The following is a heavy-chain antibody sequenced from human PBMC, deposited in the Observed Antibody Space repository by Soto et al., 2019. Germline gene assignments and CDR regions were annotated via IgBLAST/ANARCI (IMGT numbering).Heavy chain of an antibody. J-gene: IGHJ4*02. CDR3: DRGPSGDKVDY. CDR2: IYNSGST. D-gene: IGHD1-26*01. Sequence: QVQLQESGTGVVEPSQTLSLTCTVSVGSINNNGYFCSWIRQTPGSGLEWIGHIYNSGSTYSNPSLKIRLTISVDTSKNHSSLKLSAVTAADTAVYYCDRGPSGDKVDYWVQGTLVTV. V-gene: IGHV4-30-4*01. CDR1: VGSINNNGYF.